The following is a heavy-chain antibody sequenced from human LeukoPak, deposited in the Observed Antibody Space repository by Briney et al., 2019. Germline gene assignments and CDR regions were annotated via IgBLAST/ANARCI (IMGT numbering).Heavy chain of an antibody. CDR2: IYSGGST. J-gene: IGHJ4*02. V-gene: IGHV3-53*01. Sequence: PGGSLRLSCAASGFTVSSSYMSWVRQAPGKGLEWVSDIYSGGSTYYADSVKSRFTISRDSSKNTLYLQMNSLRAEDTAVYYCARDYSSGWNDYWGQGALVTVSS. CDR3: ARDYSSGWNDY. D-gene: IGHD6-19*01. CDR1: GFTVSSSY.